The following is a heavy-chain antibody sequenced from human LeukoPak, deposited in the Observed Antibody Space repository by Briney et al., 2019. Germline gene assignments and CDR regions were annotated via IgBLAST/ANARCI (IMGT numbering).Heavy chain of an antibody. CDR2: INPNSGGT. J-gene: IGHJ4*02. CDR1: GYTFTGYY. Sequence: ASVKVSCKASGYTFTGYYMHWVRQAPGQGLEWMGWINPNSGGTNYAQKFQGWVTMTRDTSISTAYMELSRLRSDDTAVYCCARGFLAVAGTELDYWGQGTLVTVSS. D-gene: IGHD6-19*01. CDR3: ARGFLAVAGTELDY. V-gene: IGHV1-2*04.